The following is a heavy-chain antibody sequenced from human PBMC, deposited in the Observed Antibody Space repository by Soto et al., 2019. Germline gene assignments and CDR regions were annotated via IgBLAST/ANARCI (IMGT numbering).Heavy chain of an antibody. CDR2: IYPGDSDT. V-gene: IGHV5-51*01. Sequence: GESLKISCKGSGYSFTSYWIGWVRQMPGKGLEWMGIIYPGDSDTRYSPSFQGQVTISADKSISTAYLQWSSLKASDTAMYYCARQGSGSGRYYYYMDVWGKGTTVTVSS. J-gene: IGHJ6*03. CDR1: GYSFTSYW. CDR3: ARQGSGSGRYYYYMDV. D-gene: IGHD3-10*01.